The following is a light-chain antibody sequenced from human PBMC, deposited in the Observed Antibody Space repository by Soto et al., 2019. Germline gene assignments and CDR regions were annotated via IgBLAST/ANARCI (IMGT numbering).Light chain of an antibody. J-gene: IGLJ1*01. CDR3: QSYDSTLIARYV. CDR2: ANI. CDR1: SSNIGAGYD. V-gene: IGLV1-40*01. Sequence: QSVLTQPPSVSGAPGQMVTISCTGSSSNIGAGYDVHWYQQRPGAAPKLLISANINRPSGGPDRFSGSKSGTSASLAITGLQADDEGDYYCQSYDSTLIARYVFGTGTKLTVL.